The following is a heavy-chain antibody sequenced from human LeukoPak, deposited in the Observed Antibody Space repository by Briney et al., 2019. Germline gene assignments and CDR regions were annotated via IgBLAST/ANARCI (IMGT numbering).Heavy chain of an antibody. V-gene: IGHV4-59*01. CDR3: AREGYCSGGSCYRGNIDY. CDR1: GGSISSYY. J-gene: IGHJ4*02. CDR2: IYYSGST. D-gene: IGHD2-15*01. Sequence: SETLSLTCTVSGGSISSYYWSWIRQPPGKGLEWIGYIYYSGSTNYNPSLKSRVTISIDTSKNQFSLKLTSVTAADTAVYYCAREGYCSGGSCYRGNIDYWGQGTPVTVSS.